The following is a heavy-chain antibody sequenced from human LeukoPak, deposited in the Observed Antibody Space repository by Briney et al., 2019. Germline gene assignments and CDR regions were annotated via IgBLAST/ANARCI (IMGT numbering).Heavy chain of an antibody. V-gene: IGHV4-59*11. J-gene: IGHJ6*03. CDR3: ARDVPWITETV. D-gene: IGHD1-20*01. CDR2: IYYSGST. CDR1: GGSISSHY. Sequence: SETLSLTCTVSGGSISSHYWSWIRQPPGKGLEWIGYIYYSGSTNYNPSLKSRVTISVDTSKNQFSLKLSSVTAAGTAVYYCARDVPWITETVGGKGTTVTVS.